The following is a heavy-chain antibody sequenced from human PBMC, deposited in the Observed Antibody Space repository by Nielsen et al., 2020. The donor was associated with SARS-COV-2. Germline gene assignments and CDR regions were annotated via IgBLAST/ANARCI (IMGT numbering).Heavy chain of an antibody. D-gene: IGHD3-10*01. CDR2: IYYSGST. J-gene: IGHJ4*02. Sequence: SETLSLTCTVSGGSISSSSYYWGWIRQPPGKGLEWIGSIYYSGSTYYNPSLKSRVTISVDTSKNQFSLKLSSVTAADTAVYYCARSLILWFGELSFDYWGQGTLVTVSS. V-gene: IGHV4-39*07. CDR1: GGSISSSSYY. CDR3: ARSLILWFGELSFDY.